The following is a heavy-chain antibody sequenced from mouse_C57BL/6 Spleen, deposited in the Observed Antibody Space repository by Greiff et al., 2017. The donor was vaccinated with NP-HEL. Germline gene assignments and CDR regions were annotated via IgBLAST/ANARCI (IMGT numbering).Heavy chain of an antibody. J-gene: IGHJ2*01. CDR3: AREDYYGVTALDY. V-gene: IGHV1-53*01. CDR2: INPSNGGT. D-gene: IGHD1-1*01. Sequence: VQLQQSGTELVKPGASVKLSCKASGYTFTSYWMHWVKQRPGQGLAWIGNINPSNGGTNYNEKFKSKATLTVDKSSSTAYMQLSSLTSEDSAVYYCAREDYYGVTALDYWGQGTTLTVSS. CDR1: GYTFTSYW.